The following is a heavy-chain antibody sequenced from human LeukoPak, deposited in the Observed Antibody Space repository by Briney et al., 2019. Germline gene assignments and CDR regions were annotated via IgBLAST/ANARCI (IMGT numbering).Heavy chain of an antibody. J-gene: IGHJ5*02. CDR1: DGSISTYY. CDR3: ARGGLPRENWFDP. CDR2: IYTTGST. V-gene: IGHV4-4*07. Sequence: SETLPLTCTVSDGSISTYYWSWIRQPAGKGLEWIGRIYTTGSTNYNPSLKSRVTMSVDTSKNQFSLKLTSVTAADTAVYYRARGGLPRENWFDPWGQGTLVTVSS. D-gene: IGHD3/OR15-3a*01.